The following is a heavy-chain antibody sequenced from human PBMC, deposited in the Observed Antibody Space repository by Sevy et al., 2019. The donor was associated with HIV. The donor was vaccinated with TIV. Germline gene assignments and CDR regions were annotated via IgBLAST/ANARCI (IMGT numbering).Heavy chain of an antibody. D-gene: IGHD3-9*01. J-gene: IGHJ6*02. CDR3: AKDFTGYNGMDV. CDR2: ISYHGRDK. CDR1: GMIFTSSG. V-gene: IGHV3-30*18. Sequence: GGSLRLSCVVSGMIFTSSGMHWVRQAPGKGLEWVALISYHGRDKFYADSVKGRFTISRDNSKNILYLQMNGLRIEDTAVYYCAKDFTGYNGMDVWGQGTMVTVSS.